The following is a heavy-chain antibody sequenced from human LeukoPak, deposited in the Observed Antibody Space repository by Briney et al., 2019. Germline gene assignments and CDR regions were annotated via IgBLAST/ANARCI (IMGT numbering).Heavy chain of an antibody. CDR2: IYTSGST. Sequence: TSETLSLTCTVSGGSISSYYWSWIRQPAGKGLEWIGRIYTSGSTNYNPSLKSRVTMSVDTSKNQFSLKLSSVTAADTAVYYCARCRSLYCSGGSCYCDAFDIWGQGTMVTVSS. D-gene: IGHD2-15*01. V-gene: IGHV4-4*07. CDR3: ARCRSLYCSGGSCYCDAFDI. CDR1: GGSISSYY. J-gene: IGHJ3*02.